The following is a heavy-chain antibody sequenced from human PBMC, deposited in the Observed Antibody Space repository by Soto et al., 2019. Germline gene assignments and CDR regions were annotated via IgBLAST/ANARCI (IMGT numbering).Heavy chain of an antibody. CDR2: ISNNGINK. V-gene: IGHV3-30-3*01. Sequence: QVQLVESGGGVVQPGRSLRLSCVASGFTFSSYTMYWVREAPGKGLEWVAGISNNGINKDYVDSVKGRFTISRDNSKNTLKLQMNSLRREDTGIYYCARECSISVAAPGYWGEGTLVTVSS. CDR3: ARECSISVAAPGY. J-gene: IGHJ4*02. D-gene: IGHD6-19*01. CDR1: GFTFSSYT.